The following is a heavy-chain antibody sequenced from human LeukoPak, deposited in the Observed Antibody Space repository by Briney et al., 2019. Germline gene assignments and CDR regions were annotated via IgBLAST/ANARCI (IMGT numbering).Heavy chain of an antibody. J-gene: IGHJ4*02. D-gene: IGHD6-19*01. V-gene: IGHV3-7*01. CDR3: ARDASSGWPAPYFDY. Sequence: GGSLRLSCAASGFTFSSYWMSWVRQAPGKGLEWVANIKQDGSEKYYVDSVKGRLTISRDNAKNSLYLQMNSLRAEDTAVYYCARDASSGWPAPYFDYWGQGTLVTVSS. CDR2: IKQDGSEK. CDR1: GFTFSSYW.